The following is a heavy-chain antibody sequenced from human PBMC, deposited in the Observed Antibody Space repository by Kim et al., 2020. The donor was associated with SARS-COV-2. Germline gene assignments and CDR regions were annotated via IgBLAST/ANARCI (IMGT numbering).Heavy chain of an antibody. V-gene: IGHV1-18*01. J-gene: IGHJ4*02. CDR3: ARDLSGPEQALVV. Sequence: YAQKVRGRVTMTPDTSASTAYMELRSLRSDDTAVYYCARDLSGPEQALVVWGQGTLVTVSS. D-gene: IGHD3-16*02.